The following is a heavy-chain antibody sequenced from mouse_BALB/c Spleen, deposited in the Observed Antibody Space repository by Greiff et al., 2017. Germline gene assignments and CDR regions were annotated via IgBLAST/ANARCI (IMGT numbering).Heavy chain of an antibody. CDR2: IYWDDDK. CDR3: ARTPYYRYGYFDV. J-gene: IGHJ1*01. V-gene: IGHV8-12*01. Sequence: QVTLKVSGPGILQPSQTLSLSCSFSGFSLTTSGMGVSWIRQPSGQGLEWLAHIYWDDDKRYNPSLKSRLTISKDTSSNQVFLKITSVDTADTATYYCARTPYYRYGYFDVWGAGTTVTVSS. D-gene: IGHD2-14*01. CDR1: GFSLTTSGMG.